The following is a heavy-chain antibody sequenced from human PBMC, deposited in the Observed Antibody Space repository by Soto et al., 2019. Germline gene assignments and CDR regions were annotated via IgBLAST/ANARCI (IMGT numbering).Heavy chain of an antibody. CDR1: GFTFNTFG. CDR3: AKSTICYCSSPYWYKFYSDF. J-gene: IGHJ4*02. CDR2: ISYDGSDK. Sequence: GLALRIYCAAPGFTFNTFGMHRLRQGPGKVLKWKAVISYDGSDKYYADSEKGRFIISRDKSKTTLYLQMKSLRAEHMAIYYFAKSTICYCSSPYWYKFYSDFWGQGALVTFSS. D-gene: IGHD1-20*01. V-gene: IGHV3-30*18.